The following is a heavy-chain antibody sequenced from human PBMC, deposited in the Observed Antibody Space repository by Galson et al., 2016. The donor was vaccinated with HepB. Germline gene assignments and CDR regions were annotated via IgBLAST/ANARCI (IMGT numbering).Heavy chain of an antibody. Sequence: SVKVSCKASGGTFRRYVIAWVRQAPGQGLEWIGGIIPSFTSAHYAQNFQGRVTIIADESTSTTYMEISTLRSEDTAVYYCERLPVGDDVSGHLDSWGQGPSIAHEATRPTYMENSTLSLEATARDACARLPFGDDVSGYLDYWGQGTPVIVSS. CDR3: ERLPVGDDVSGHLDSWGQGPSIAHEATRPTYMENSTLSLEATARDACARLPFGDDVSGYLDY. V-gene: IGHV1-69*13. CDR1: GGTFRRYV. CDR2: IIPSFTSA. J-gene: IGHJ4*02. D-gene: IGHD4-17*01.